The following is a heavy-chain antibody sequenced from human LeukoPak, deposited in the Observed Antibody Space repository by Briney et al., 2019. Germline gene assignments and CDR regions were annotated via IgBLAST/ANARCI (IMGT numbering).Heavy chain of an antibody. CDR1: GGSFSVYY. D-gene: IGHD2-15*01. CDR2: INHRGST. J-gene: IGHJ4*01. V-gene: IGHV4-34*01. CDR3: ATSYIV. Sequence: SETLSLTCTVSGGSFSVYYWSWIRQPPGKGLGWIGEINHRGSTSYNPSLESRVTISVDTSKHQFSLKLNPVTAADTAVYYCATSYIVWGHGTLVTVSS.